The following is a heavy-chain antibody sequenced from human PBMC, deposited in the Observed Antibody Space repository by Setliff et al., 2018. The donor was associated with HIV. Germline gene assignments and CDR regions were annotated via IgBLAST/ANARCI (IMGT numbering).Heavy chain of an antibody. CDR2: ISTSSSFI. D-gene: IGHD3-9*01. V-gene: IGHV3-21*03. J-gene: IGHJ4*02. CDR3: TREPLRYFEPHPLCYFDY. CDR1: GFTFSSYA. Sequence: PGGSLRLSCEASGFTFSSYAMNWVRQTPGKGLEWVSCISTSSSFIYYADSVKGRFFISRDNAKNSLYLQMNSLKTEDTAVYYCTREPLRYFEPHPLCYFDYWGQGTLVTVSS.